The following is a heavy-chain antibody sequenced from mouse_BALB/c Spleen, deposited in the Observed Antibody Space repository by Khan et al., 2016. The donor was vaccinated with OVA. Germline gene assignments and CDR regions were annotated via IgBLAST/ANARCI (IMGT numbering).Heavy chain of an antibody. CDR1: GYSITSGYA. V-gene: IGHV3-2*02. CDR2: ITYSGGT. J-gene: IGHJ2*01. D-gene: IGHD1-1*01. CDR3: ARGNYYGYYFDY. Sequence: EVQLQESGPGLVKPSQSLSLTCTVTGYSITSGYAWNWIRQFPGNQLEWMGYITYSGGTSYNPSLKSRISFTRDTSKNQCFLQLNSVTTEDTATYYCARGNYYGYYFDYWGQGTPLTVSS.